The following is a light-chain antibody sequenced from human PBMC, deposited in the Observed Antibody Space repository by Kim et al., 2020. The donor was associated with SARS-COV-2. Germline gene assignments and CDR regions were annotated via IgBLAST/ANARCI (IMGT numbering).Light chain of an antibody. CDR2: KAS. V-gene: IGKV1-5*03. CDR3: QHYDSFPIT. Sequence: DIQMTQSPLTRSASVGDRVTITCRASQSIGDSLAWYQQKPGKAPKLLVYKASTLEIGVPSRFTGTKSGTDFVLTISYLQPDDFATYFCQHYDSFPITFGQGTRLEIK. J-gene: IGKJ5*01. CDR1: QSIGDS.